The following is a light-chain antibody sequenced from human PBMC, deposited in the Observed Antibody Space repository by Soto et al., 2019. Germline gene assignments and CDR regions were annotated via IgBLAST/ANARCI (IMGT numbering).Light chain of an antibody. CDR3: AVWDDSLNGPM. V-gene: IGLV1-44*01. CDR1: NSNIGSNT. CDR2: NND. J-gene: IGLJ3*02. Sequence: QSVLTQPPSASGTPGQRVTISCSGSNSNIGSNTVNWYQQLPGTAPKLLIYNNDQRPSGVPDRFSGSKSGTSASLAISGLQSEDEADYYCAVWDDSLNGPMFGGGTQLTVL.